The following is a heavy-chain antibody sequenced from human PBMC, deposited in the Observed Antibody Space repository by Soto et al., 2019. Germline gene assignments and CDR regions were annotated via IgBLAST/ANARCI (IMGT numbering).Heavy chain of an antibody. CDR1: GVTFSTHG. J-gene: IGHJ6*02. CDR2: TSYDGTNK. Sequence: GGALRLSCEVSGVTFSTHGMHWVRQAPGKGLEWVAGTSYDGTNKYYARSVQGRFTISRENSMKTLYLQMNSMRTEDTAVYYCAKDLSGARWYYDALDVWGQGTTVTV. D-gene: IGHD2-15*01. V-gene: IGHV3-30*18. CDR3: AKDLSGARWYYDALDV.